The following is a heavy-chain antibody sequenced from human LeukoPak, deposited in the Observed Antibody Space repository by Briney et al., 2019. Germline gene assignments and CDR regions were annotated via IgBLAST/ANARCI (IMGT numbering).Heavy chain of an antibody. Sequence: GRSLRLSCAASGFTFDDYAMHWVRQAPGKGLEWVSGISWNSGSIGYADSVKGRFTISRDNAKNSLYLQMNSLRAEDTALYYCAKDYLDGSGGYSFGAFDIWGQGTMVTVSS. V-gene: IGHV3-9*01. CDR3: AKDYLDGSGGYSFGAFDI. D-gene: IGHD3-10*01. J-gene: IGHJ3*02. CDR1: GFTFDDYA. CDR2: ISWNSGSI.